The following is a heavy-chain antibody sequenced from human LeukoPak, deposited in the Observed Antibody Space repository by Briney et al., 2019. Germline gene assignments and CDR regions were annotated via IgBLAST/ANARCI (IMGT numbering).Heavy chain of an antibody. CDR1: GGSFSGYY. CDR3: ARGRPAEIVVVPAATTPTFEY. V-gene: IGHV4-34*01. D-gene: IGHD2-2*01. CDR2: INHSGST. J-gene: IGHJ4*02. Sequence: SETLSLTCAVYGGSFSGYYWSWIRQPPGKGLEWIGEINHSGSTNYNPSLKSRVTISVDTSKNQFSLKLSSVTAADTAVYYCARGRPAEIVVVPAATTPTFEYWGQGTLVTVSS.